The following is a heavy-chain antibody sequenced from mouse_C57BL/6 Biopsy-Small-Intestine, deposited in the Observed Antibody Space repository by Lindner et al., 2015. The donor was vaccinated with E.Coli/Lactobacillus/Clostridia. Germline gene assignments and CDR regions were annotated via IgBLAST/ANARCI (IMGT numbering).Heavy chain of an antibody. V-gene: IGHV1-18*01. CDR1: GYTFTDYN. J-gene: IGHJ3*01. CDR3: VRRGRFEDYDRFAY. Sequence: VQLQESGPELVKPGASVKIPCKASGYTFTDYNMDWVKQSQGKSLEWIGDINPNSGGTIYNQKFKGKATLTVDKSSSTAYVELRSLTSEDTAVYYCVRRGRFEDYDRFAYWGQGTLVTVSA. D-gene: IGHD2-4*01. CDR2: INPNSGGT.